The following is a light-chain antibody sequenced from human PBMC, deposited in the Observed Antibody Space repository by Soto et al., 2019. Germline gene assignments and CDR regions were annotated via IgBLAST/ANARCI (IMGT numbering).Light chain of an antibody. CDR2: LGS. Sequence: DIVMTQSPLSLPVTPGEPASISCRSSQSLLHSNGYNYLDWYLQKPGQSPQLLIYLGSNRASGGPDRFSGSGSGTDFTLKISRVEAEDVGVYYCVQALQTPITFGHGTRLEIK. CDR1: QSLLHSNGYNY. V-gene: IGKV2-28*01. J-gene: IGKJ5*01. CDR3: VQALQTPIT.